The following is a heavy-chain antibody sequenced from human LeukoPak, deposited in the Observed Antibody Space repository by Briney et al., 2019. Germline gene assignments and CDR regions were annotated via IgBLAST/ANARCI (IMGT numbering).Heavy chain of an antibody. CDR2: IYYSGST. CDR1: GGSISSGDYY. CDR3: ARVIRVDTAMIWFDP. J-gene: IGHJ5*02. Sequence: PSQTLSLTCTVSGGSISSGDYYWSWIRQPPGKGLDWIGYIYYSGSTYYNPSLKSRVTISVDTSKNQFSLKLSSVTAADTAVYYCARVIRVDTAMIWFDPWGQGTLVTVSS. D-gene: IGHD5-18*01. V-gene: IGHV4-30-4*01.